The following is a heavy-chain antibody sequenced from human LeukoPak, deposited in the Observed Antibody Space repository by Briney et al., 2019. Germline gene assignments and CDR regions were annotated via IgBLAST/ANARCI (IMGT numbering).Heavy chain of an antibody. V-gene: IGHV3-48*01. Sequence: GGSLRLSCEASGFTVGINYMTWVRQAPGKGLEWVSFITSSSGTIYYADSVKGRFTISRDNSKNTLYLQTNSLTAEDTAVYYCAGRAELGRGFDYWSQGTLVTVSS. CDR1: GFTVGINY. CDR3: AGRAELGRGFDY. J-gene: IGHJ4*02. CDR2: ITSSSGTI. D-gene: IGHD3-16*01.